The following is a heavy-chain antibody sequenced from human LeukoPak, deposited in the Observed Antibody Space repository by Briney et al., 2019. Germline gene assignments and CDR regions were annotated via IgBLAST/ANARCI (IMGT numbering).Heavy chain of an antibody. Sequence: ASVKVSCKAFGYTFTSYGISWVRQAPGQGLEWMGWISAYNGNTNYAQKLQGRVTMTTDTSTSTAYMELRSLRSDDTTVYYCARDARISRDYGDYIPPGYWGQGTLVTVSS. J-gene: IGHJ4*02. CDR3: ARDARISRDYGDYIPPGY. CDR2: ISAYNGNT. CDR1: GYTFTSYG. D-gene: IGHD4-17*01. V-gene: IGHV1-18*01.